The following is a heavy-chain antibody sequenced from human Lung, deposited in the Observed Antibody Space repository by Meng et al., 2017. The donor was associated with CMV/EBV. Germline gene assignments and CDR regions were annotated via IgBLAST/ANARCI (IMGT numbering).Heavy chain of an antibody. Sequence: GESLKISCAASGFTFSSHAINWVRQAPGKGLEWVSAISGTGATTYYADSVRGRFTISRDNSKNSVHLQMNSLRAEDTAMYYCAKTSAAARVYYFDYWGPGTLVTVSS. CDR2: ISGTGATT. V-gene: IGHV3-23*01. CDR3: AKTSAAARVYYFDY. J-gene: IGHJ4*02. D-gene: IGHD6-13*01. CDR1: GFTFSSHA.